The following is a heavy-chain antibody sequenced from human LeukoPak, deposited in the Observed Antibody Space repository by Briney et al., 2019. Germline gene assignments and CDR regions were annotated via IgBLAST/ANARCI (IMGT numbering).Heavy chain of an antibody. CDR1: GGSFSGYY. CDR2: INHSGST. D-gene: IGHD2-8*01. Sequence: SETLSLTCAVYGGSFSGYYWSWIRQPPGKGLEWIGEINHSGSTNYNPSLKSRVTISVDTSKNQFSLKLSSVTAADTAVYYCARSSYCTNGVCYDGDAFDIWGQGTKVNVSS. CDR3: ARSSYCTNGVCYDGDAFDI. V-gene: IGHV4-34*01. J-gene: IGHJ3*02.